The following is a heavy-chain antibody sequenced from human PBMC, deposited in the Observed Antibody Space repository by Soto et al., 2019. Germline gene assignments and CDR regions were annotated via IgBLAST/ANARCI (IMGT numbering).Heavy chain of an antibody. CDR2: IIPVLSTS. CDR1: GGTFNNYF. J-gene: IGHJ6*02. Sequence: SVKVSCKASGGTFNNYFISWVRQAPGEGLEWMGGIIPVLSTSNYAPEFQGRVTMTTDASTSTAYMELGSLRSDDTAIYYCARALTGYGMDVWGQGTTVTVSS. CDR3: ARALTGYGMDV. V-gene: IGHV1-69*16.